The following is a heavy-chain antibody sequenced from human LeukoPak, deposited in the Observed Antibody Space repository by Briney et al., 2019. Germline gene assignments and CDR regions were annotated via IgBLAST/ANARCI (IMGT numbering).Heavy chain of an antibody. D-gene: IGHD2-15*01. CDR1: GFTFSSYW. CDR3: ARASLHCSGGSCYPAGGMDV. J-gene: IGHJ6*04. Sequence: AGGSLRLSCAASGFTFSSYWMSGVRQAPGKGLEGVANIKQDGSEKYYVDSVKGRFTISRDNAKNSLYLQMNSLRAEDTAVYYCARASLHCSGGSCYPAGGMDVWGKGTTVTVSS. V-gene: IGHV3-7*03. CDR2: IKQDGSEK.